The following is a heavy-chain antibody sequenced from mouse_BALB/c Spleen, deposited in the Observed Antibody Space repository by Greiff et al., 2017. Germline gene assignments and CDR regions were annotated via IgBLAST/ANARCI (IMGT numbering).Heavy chain of an antibody. V-gene: IGHV2-9*02. Sequence: VQRVESGPGLVAPSQSLSITCTVSGFSLTSYGVHWVRQPPGKGLEWLGVIWAGGSTNYNSALMSRLSISKDNSKSQVFLKMNSLQTDDTAMYYCASFLSSTGTGAYWGQWTLVTVSA. D-gene: IGHD4-1*02. J-gene: IGHJ3*01. CDR1: GFSLTSYG. CDR2: IWAGGST. CDR3: ASFLSSTGTGAY.